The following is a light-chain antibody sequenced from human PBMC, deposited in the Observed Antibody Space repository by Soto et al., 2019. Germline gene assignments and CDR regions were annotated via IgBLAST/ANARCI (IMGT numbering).Light chain of an antibody. Sequence: DIQMTQSPSSLSASVGDRVTIACRASQSISSYLNWYQQKPGKAPKLLIYAASSLQSGVPSRFSGGGSGTDFTITISSLQPEDFATYYCQQSYSTPYSFGLGTKVDIK. CDR3: QQSYSTPYS. CDR1: QSISSY. J-gene: IGKJ2*01. CDR2: AAS. V-gene: IGKV1-39*01.